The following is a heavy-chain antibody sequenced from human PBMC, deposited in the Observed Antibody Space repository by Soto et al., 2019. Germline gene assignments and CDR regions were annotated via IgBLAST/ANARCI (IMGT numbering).Heavy chain of an antibody. CDR3: ARTYYYGSGSPY. D-gene: IGHD3-10*01. J-gene: IGHJ4*02. CDR1: GFTVSSNY. V-gene: IGHV3-66*01. Sequence: ESGGGLVQPGGSLRLSCAASGFTVSSNYMSWVRQAPGKGLEWVSVIYSGGSTYYADSVKGRFTISRDNSKNTLYLQMNSLRAEDTAVYYCARTYYYGSGSPYWGQGTLVTVSS. CDR2: IYSGGST.